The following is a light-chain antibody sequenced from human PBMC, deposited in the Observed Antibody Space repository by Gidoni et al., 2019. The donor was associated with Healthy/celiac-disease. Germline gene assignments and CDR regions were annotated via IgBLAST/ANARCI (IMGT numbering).Light chain of an antibody. J-gene: IGKJ1*01. CDR3: QKYNSAPET. V-gene: IGKV1-27*01. CDR1: QGISNY. CDR2: AAS. Sequence: DIQITQSPSSLSASVGDRVTITCRASQGISNYLAWYQQKPGKVPKLLIYAASTLQSGVPSRFSGSGSGTDFTLTISRLQPEDVATYYCQKYNSAPETFGQGTKVEIK.